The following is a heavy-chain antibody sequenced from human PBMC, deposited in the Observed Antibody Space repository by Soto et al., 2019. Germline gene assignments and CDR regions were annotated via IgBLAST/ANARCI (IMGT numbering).Heavy chain of an antibody. CDR2: INHSGST. CDR3: ARSLNGYDWFDP. D-gene: IGHD5-18*01. CDR1: GGSFSGYY. Sequence: SETLSLTCAVYGGSFSGYYWSWIRQPPGKGLEWIGEINHSGSTNYNPSLKSRVTISVDTSKNQFSLKLSSVTAADTAVYYCARSLNGYDWFDPWGQGTLVIVSA. V-gene: IGHV4-34*01. J-gene: IGHJ5*02.